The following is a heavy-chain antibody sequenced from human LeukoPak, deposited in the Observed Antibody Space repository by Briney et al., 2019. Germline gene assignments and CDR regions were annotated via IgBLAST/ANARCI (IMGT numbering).Heavy chain of an antibody. V-gene: IGHV3-9*01. D-gene: IGHD2-2*01. J-gene: IGHJ4*02. Sequence: PGGSLRLSCAASGFTFDDYAMHWVRQAPGKGLEWVSGISWNSGSIGYADSVEGRFTISRDNAKNSLYLQMNSLRAEDTALYYCAKAIYQTAFDYWGQGTLVTVSS. CDR1: GFTFDDYA. CDR3: AKAIYQTAFDY. CDR2: ISWNSGSI.